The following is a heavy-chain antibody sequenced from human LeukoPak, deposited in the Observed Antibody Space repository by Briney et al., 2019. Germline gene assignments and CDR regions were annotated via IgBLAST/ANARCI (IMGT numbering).Heavy chain of an antibody. D-gene: IGHD6-13*01. J-gene: IGHJ3*02. Sequence: GASVKVSCKASGGTFSSYAISWVRQAPGQGLEWMGGIIPILGTTNYAQKFQGRVTITADETTSTAYIELSSLRSEDTAVYYCARDDEGIAAGDDAFDIWGQGTMVIVSS. CDR2: IIPILGTT. V-gene: IGHV1-69*13. CDR3: ARDDEGIAAGDDAFDI. CDR1: GGTFSSYA.